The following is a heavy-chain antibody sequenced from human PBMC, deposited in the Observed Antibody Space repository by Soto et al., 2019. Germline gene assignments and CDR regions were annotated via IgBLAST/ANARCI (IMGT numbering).Heavy chain of an antibody. J-gene: IGHJ4*02. CDR2: IYPGDSDT. Sequence: PXESLKISCKGYGDSFTSYWIGWVRRMPGKGLEWMGIIYPGDSDTRYSPSFQGQVAFSADKSISTAYLQWSGLKASDTAIYYCARRLSTGWFFDFWGQGTLVTVSS. V-gene: IGHV5-51*01. CDR3: ARRLSTGWFFDF. CDR1: GDSFTSYW. D-gene: IGHD6-19*01.